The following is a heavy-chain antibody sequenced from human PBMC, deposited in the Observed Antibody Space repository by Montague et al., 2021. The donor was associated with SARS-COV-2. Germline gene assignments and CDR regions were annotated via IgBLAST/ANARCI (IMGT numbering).Heavy chain of an antibody. D-gene: IGHD2-8*01. V-gene: IGHV4-59*08. J-gene: IGHJ6*02. CDR1: GASISSYH. Sequence: SETLSLTCAISGASISSYHWNWIRQPPGKGLEWIGKIYYDGSTNYNPSFKSRVTISIDTSKNQFSLNLRSVAAADTAVYYCARRPTNYYYGLDVWGQGTTVSFSS. CDR3: ARRPTNYYYGLDV. CDR2: IYYDGST.